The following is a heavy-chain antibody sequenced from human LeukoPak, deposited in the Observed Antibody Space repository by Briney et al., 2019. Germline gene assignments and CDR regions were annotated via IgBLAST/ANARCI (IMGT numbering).Heavy chain of an antibody. D-gene: IGHD3-22*01. CDR2: IKQDGSDK. V-gene: IGHV3-7*01. J-gene: IGHJ4*02. Sequence: PGGSLRLSCAAFGFTFSRYWVRWVRQAPGKGVEWVANIKQDGSDKYYVDSVKGRFTISRDNGKNSLSLQMNSLRAEDTAVYYCARGYYDSGGHGHYYFDYWGQGTLVTVSS. CDR1: GFTFSRYW. CDR3: ARGYYDSGGHGHYYFDY.